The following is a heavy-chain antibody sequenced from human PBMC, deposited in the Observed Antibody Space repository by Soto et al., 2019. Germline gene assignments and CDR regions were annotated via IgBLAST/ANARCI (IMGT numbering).Heavy chain of an antibody. CDR3: ARGHCSGGSCYPPSVDV. CDR2: IYYRGST. D-gene: IGHD2-15*01. CDR1: GDSISGYY. Sequence: ETLSLTCTVSGDSISGYYWGWIRQPPGKGLEWIGNIYYRGSTNYNPSLKSRVTISVDTSKNQFSLKLSSVTAADTAVYYCARGHCSGGSCYPPSVDVWGKGTTVTVSS. V-gene: IGHV4-59*01. J-gene: IGHJ6*04.